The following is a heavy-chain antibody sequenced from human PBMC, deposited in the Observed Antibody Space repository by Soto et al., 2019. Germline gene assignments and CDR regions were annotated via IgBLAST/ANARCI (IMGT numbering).Heavy chain of an antibody. CDR2: IYYSGST. CDR3: ARNDPYYDFWSGPSDY. D-gene: IGHD3-3*01. Sequence: SETLSLTCTVSGGSISSYYWSWIRQPPGKGLEWIGYIYYSGSTNYNPSLKSRVTISVDTSKNQFSLKLSSVTAADTAVYYCARNDPYYDFWSGPSDYWGQGTLVTVSS. J-gene: IGHJ4*02. V-gene: IGHV4-59*08. CDR1: GGSISSYY.